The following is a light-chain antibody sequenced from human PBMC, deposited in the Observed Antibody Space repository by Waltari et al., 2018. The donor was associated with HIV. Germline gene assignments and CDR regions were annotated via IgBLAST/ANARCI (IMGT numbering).Light chain of an antibody. CDR3: YSRDSSGNSWV. CDR2: EDS. CDR1: ALPKRY. Sequence: SYELTQPPSVSVSPGQTARITCSGGALPKRYAYWYQQNSGQAPVLVIYEDSKRPSGIPERFSGSSSGTMATLTISGAQVEDEADYYCYSRDSSGNSWVFGGGTKLTVL. V-gene: IGLV3-10*01. J-gene: IGLJ3*02.